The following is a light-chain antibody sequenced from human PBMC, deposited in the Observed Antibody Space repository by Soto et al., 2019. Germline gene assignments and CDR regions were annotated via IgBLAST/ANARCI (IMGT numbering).Light chain of an antibody. V-gene: IGKV3-11*01. CDR3: HQRSNWPHT. Sequence: EIILTQSPATLSVSPGEGATLSYRASQSVSSYLAWYQQKPGQPPRLLIYDASNRAAGIPARFSGSGSGTDFTLTISSLEPEDFAVYYCHQRSNWPHTFGPGTKVDIK. CDR2: DAS. CDR1: QSVSSY. J-gene: IGKJ3*01.